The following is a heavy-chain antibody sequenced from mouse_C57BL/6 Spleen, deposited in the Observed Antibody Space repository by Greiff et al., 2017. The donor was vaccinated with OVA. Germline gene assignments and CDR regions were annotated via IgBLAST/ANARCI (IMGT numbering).Heavy chain of an antibody. CDR1: GYTFTDYE. J-gene: IGHJ4*01. D-gene: IGHD3-3*01. CDR3: TRWGLLYAMDY. CDR2: IDPETGGT. V-gene: IGHV1-15*01. Sequence: QVQLKESGAELVRPGASVTLSCKASGYTFTDYEMHWVKQTPVHGLEWIGAIDPETGGTAYNQKFKGKAILTADKSSSTAYMELRSLTSEDSAVYYCTRWGLLYAMDYWGQGTSVTVSS.